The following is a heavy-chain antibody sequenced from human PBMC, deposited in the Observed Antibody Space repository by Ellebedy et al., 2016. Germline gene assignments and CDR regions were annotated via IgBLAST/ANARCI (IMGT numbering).Heavy chain of an antibody. CDR1: GFTFNSYV. J-gene: IGHJ4*01. Sequence: LSLTCXGSGFTFNSYVMSWVRQAPGKGLEWVSSIRESGDSTYYADSVKGRFSISRDNAKNSLFLQMNSLRVDDTAIYYCARLNWGRFAFDYWGHGTLVTVSS. D-gene: IGHD7-27*01. CDR2: IRESGDST. CDR3: ARLNWGRFAFDY. V-gene: IGHV3-23*01.